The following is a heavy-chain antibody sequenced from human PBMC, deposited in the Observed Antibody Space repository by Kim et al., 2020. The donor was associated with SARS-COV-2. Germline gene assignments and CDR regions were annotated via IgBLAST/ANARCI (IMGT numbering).Heavy chain of an antibody. CDR3: ARRYSSSWGEYYGMDV. D-gene: IGHD6-13*01. Sequence: ASVKVSCKASGYTFTSYGISWVRQAPGQGLEWMRWISAYNGNTNYAQKLQGRVTMTTDTSTSTAYMELRSLRSDDTAVYYCARRYSSSWGEYYGMDVWGQGTTVTVSS. CDR1: GYTFTSYG. CDR2: ISAYNGNT. J-gene: IGHJ6*02. V-gene: IGHV1-18*01.